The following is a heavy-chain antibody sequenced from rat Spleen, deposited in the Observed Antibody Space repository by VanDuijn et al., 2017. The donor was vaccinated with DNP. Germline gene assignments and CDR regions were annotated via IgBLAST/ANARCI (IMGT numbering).Heavy chain of an antibody. Sequence: EVQLVESGGGLVQPERSLKLSCAASGFTFSNYGMAWVRQAPTKGLEWVATISYDGSSTWYRDSVKGRFTISRDNAKSTLYLQMDSLRSEDTATYYCARHEATEGIDFDYWGQGVMVTVSS. J-gene: IGHJ2*01. D-gene: IGHD1-11*01. CDR3: ARHEATEGIDFDY. CDR1: GFTFSNYG. CDR2: ISYDGSST. V-gene: IGHV5-29*01.